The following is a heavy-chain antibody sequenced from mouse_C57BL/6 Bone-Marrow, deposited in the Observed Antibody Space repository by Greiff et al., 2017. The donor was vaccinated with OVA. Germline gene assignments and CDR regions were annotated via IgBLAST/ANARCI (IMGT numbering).Heavy chain of an antibody. V-gene: IGHV1-52*01. D-gene: IGHD1-1*01. Sequence: QVQLQQPGAELVRPGSSVKLSCKASGYTFTSYWMHWVKQRPIQGLEWIGNIDPSDSETHYNQKFKDKATLTVDKSSSTAYMQLSSLTSEDSAVYYCARGLITTVVAYPSYAMDYWGQGTSVTVSS. CDR3: ARGLITTVVAYPSYAMDY. CDR2: IDPSDSET. J-gene: IGHJ4*01. CDR1: GYTFTSYW.